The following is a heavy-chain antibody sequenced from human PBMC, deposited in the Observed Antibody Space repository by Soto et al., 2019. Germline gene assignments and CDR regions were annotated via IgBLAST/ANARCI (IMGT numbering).Heavy chain of an antibody. D-gene: IGHD3-16*01. J-gene: IGHJ6*02. CDR3: ARIKLGERFFINVDVCDMDV. Sequence: GGSLRLSCAASGFTFSSYSMNWVRQAPGKGLEWVSYISSSSSTIYYADSVKGRFTISRDNAKNSLYLQMNSLRDEDTAVYYWARIKLGERFFINVDVCDMDVWSQATPVTVSS. CDR2: ISSSSSTI. CDR1: GFTFSSYS. V-gene: IGHV3-48*02.